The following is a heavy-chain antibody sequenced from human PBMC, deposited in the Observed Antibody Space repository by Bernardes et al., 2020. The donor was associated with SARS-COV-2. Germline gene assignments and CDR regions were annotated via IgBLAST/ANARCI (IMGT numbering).Heavy chain of an antibody. CDR2: VYQSGTS. D-gene: IGHD4-4*01. J-gene: IGHJ5*02. V-gene: IGHV4-30-2*01. CDR3: ARGAYSQTSPWFDT. Sequence: SETLSLTCIVSGGSISSGGYSWSWIRKPLGRDLEWLGYVYQSGTSYYNPSLKSRLTMSVDRSKNQLFLKLSSVTAADTAMYYCARGAYSQTSPWFDTWGQGTLVTVSS. CDR1: GGSISSGGYS.